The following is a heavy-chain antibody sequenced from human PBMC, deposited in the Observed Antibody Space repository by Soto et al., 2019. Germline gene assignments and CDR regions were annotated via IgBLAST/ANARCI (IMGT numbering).Heavy chain of an antibody. V-gene: IGHV3-53*01. CDR3: ARDRVESGYPEYFQH. J-gene: IGHJ1*01. CDR1: GFTVSSNY. Sequence: EVPLVESGGGLIQPGGSLRLSCAASGFTVSSNYMSWVRRAPGKGLEWVSVIYSGGSTYYADSVKGRFTISRDNSKNTLYLQMNSLRAEDTAVYYCARDRVESGYPEYFQHWGQGTLVTVSS. D-gene: IGHD3-22*01. CDR2: IYSGGST.